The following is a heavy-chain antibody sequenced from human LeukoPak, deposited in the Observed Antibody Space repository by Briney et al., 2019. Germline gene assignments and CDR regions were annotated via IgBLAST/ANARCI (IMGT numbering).Heavy chain of an antibody. CDR3: AKDSSPYDSSGYYYPDDAFDI. J-gene: IGHJ3*02. Sequence: PGGSLRLSCAASGFTFSSYAMSWVRQAPGKGLEWVSAISGSGGSTYYADSVKGRFTISRDNSKNTLYLQMNSLRAEDTAVYYCAKDSSPYDSSGYYYPDDAFDIWGQGTMVTVSS. CDR2: ISGSGGST. CDR1: GFTFSSYA. V-gene: IGHV3-23*01. D-gene: IGHD3-22*01.